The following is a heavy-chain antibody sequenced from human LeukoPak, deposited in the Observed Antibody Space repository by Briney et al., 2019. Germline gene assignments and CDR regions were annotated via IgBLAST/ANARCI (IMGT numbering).Heavy chain of an antibody. CDR3: ARVRANYDYRDAFDI. J-gene: IGHJ3*02. Sequence: PSETLSLTCTVSGGSISSYYWSWIRQPAGKGLEWIGRIYTSGSTNYNPSLKSRVTISVDTSKNQFSLKLSSVTAADTAVYYCARVRANYDYRDAFDIWGQGTMVTVSS. D-gene: IGHD5-12*01. CDR1: GGSISSYY. CDR2: IYTSGST. V-gene: IGHV4-4*07.